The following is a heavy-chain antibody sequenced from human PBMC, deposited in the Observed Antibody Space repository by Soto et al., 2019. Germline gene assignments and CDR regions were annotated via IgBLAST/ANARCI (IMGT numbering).Heavy chain of an antibody. CDR1: RGTFSSHV. D-gene: IGHD3-3*01. J-gene: IGHJ4*02. V-gene: IGHV1-69*01. CDR2: IMPIIGTA. Sequence: QVQLVQSGAEVKKPGSSVKVSCKASRGTFSSHVFNWVRQAPGQGLEWMGGIMPIIGTANYAQKFQGRDTITADESPRTAHMQLSSLRSEDTAVYYCARDLNFRDGTISLLDYWGQGTLVTVSS. CDR3: ARDLNFRDGTISLLDY.